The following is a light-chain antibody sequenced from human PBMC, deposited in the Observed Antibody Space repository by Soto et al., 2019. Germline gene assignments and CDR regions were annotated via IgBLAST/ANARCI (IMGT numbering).Light chain of an antibody. CDR3: SSYTSSSTLHYV. V-gene: IGLV2-14*01. CDR2: EVS. J-gene: IGLJ1*01. Sequence: QSVLTQPASVSGSPGQSITISCTGTSSDVGGYNYVSWYQQHPGKAPKLMICEVSNRPSGVSNRFSGSKSGNTASLTISGLQAEDEADYYCSSYTSSSTLHYVFGTGTKLTVL. CDR1: SSDVGGYNY.